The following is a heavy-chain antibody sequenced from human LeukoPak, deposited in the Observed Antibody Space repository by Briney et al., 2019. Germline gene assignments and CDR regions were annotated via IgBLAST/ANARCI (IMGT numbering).Heavy chain of an antibody. Sequence: KAGGSLRLSCAASGFTFSSYSMNWVRQAPGKGLEWVSSISSSSSYIYYADSVKGRFTISRDNAKNSLYPQMNSLRAEDTAVYYCARDSSFLVGGDITRFDYWGQGTLVTVSS. CDR2: ISSSSSYI. V-gene: IGHV3-21*01. D-gene: IGHD3-16*02. CDR1: GFTFSSYS. CDR3: ARDSSFLVGGDITRFDY. J-gene: IGHJ4*02.